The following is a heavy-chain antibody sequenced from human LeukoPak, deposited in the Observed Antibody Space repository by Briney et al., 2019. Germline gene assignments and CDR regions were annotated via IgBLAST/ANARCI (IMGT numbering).Heavy chain of an antibody. CDR2: IYHSGST. J-gene: IGHJ4*02. CDR1: GGSISSGGYY. D-gene: IGHD3-22*01. CDR3: ARGVDSSGYYYPS. V-gene: IGHV4-30-2*01. Sequence: SETLSLACTVSGGSISSGGYYWSWIRQPPGKGLEWIGYIYHSGSTYYNPSLKSRVIISVDKSKNQFSLKLSSVTAADTAVYYCARGVDSSGYYYPSWGQGTLVTVSS.